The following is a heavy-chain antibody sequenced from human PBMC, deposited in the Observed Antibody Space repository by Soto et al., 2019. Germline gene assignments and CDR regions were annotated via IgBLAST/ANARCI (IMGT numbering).Heavy chain of an antibody. J-gene: IGHJ5*02. Sequence: WGPLRLSCAASGFNLSSNYMSWVRQAPGKGLEWVSAISGSGGSTYYADSVKGRSTISRDNSKNTLYLQMNSLRAEDTAVYYCAKSSFTNLITDPWGQGTLVTVSS. D-gene: IGHD2-2*01. CDR1: GFNLSSNY. V-gene: IGHV3-23*01. CDR2: ISGSGGST. CDR3: AKSSFTNLITDP.